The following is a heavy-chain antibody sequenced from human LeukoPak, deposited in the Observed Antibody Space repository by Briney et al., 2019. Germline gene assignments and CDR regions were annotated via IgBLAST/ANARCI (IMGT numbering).Heavy chain of an antibody. J-gene: IGHJ5*02. CDR3: ARDLAETYYYDSSGLGNWFDP. CDR2: IYTSGST. Sequence: ASETLSLTCTVSGGSISSYYWSWIRQPAGRGLEWIGRIYTSGSTNYNPSLKSRVTMSVDTSKNQFSLKLSSVTAADTAVYYCARDLAETYYYDSSGLGNWFDPWGQGTLVTVSS. V-gene: IGHV4-4*07. D-gene: IGHD3-22*01. CDR1: GGSISSYY.